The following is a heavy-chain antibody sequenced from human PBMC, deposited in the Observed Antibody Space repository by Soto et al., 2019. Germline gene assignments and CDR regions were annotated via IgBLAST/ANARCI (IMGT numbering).Heavy chain of an antibody. CDR3: ARVRGPYSGSYHGRGYYYGMDV. V-gene: IGHV3-30-3*01. Sequence: PGGSLRLSCAASGFTFSSYAMHWVRQAPGKGLEWVAVISYDGSNKYYADSVKGRFTISRDNSKNTLYLQMNSLRAEDTAVYYCARVRGPYSGSYHGRGYYYGMDVWGQGTTVTVSS. CDR2: ISYDGSNK. D-gene: IGHD1-26*01. CDR1: GFTFSSYA. J-gene: IGHJ6*02.